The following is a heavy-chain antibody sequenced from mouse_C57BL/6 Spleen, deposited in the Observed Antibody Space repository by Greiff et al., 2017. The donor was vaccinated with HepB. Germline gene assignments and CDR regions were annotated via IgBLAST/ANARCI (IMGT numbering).Heavy chain of an antibody. V-gene: IGHV1-74*01. D-gene: IGHD2-4*01. Sequence: VQLQQPGAELVKPGASVKVSCKASGYTFTSYWMHWVKQRPGQGLEWIGRIHPSDSDTNYNQKFKGKATLTVDKSSSTAYMQLSSLTSEDSAVYYCAIATMITTGDYYAMDYWGQGTSVTVSS. CDR2: IHPSDSDT. J-gene: IGHJ4*01. CDR1: GYTFTSYW. CDR3: AIATMITTGDYYAMDY.